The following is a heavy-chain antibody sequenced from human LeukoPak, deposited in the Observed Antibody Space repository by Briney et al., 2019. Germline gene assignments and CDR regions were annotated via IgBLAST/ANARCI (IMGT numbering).Heavy chain of an antibody. Sequence: GRSLRLSCTTTGFTSSIYSMHWVRQAPGKGLEWVAVMSYDGVDEYYADSVKGRFTIFRDDSKDTLYLQLNVLTADDTAVYYCATEWAGATRRFEHWGQGTLVTVSS. CDR2: MSYDGVDE. J-gene: IGHJ4*02. V-gene: IGHV3-30*04. CDR3: ATEWAGATRRFEH. CDR1: GFTSSIYS. D-gene: IGHD1-26*01.